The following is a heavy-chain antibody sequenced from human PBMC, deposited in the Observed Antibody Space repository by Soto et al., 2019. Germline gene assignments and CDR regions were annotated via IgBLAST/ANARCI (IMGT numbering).Heavy chain of an antibody. V-gene: IGHV3-74*01. Sequence: EMELVASGGGLVQPGGSLRLSCVASGFTFNTHWIHWVRQAPGKGLEWVSRIDLDGGGTSYADSVKGRFTISTDNAKNTVYLQMDSLRAEDTAVYYCPTVFDIRGQGTLVTVSS. CDR1: GFTFNTHW. CDR3: PTVFDI. CDR2: IDLDGGGT. D-gene: IGHD4-17*01. J-gene: IGHJ4*02.